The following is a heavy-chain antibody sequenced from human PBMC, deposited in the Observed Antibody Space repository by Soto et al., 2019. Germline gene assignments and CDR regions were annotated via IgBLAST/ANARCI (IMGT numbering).Heavy chain of an antibody. D-gene: IGHD3-10*01. J-gene: IGHJ4*02. CDR3: ARHYYGSESYYKVFDY. CDR1: GGSIDSNSYY. V-gene: IGHV4-39*01. CDR2: IYHGGST. Sequence: SETLSLTCTVSGGSIDSNSYYWGWIRQPPGKGLEWIGSIYHGGSTFYSPSLKSRITMSVDTSKNQFSLKLSSVTAADTAVYYCARHYYGSESYYKVFDYWGQGTLVTVSS.